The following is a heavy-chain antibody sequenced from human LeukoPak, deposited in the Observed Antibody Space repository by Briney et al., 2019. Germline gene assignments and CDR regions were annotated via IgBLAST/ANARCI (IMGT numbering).Heavy chain of an antibody. D-gene: IGHD3-22*01. Sequence: ASVKVSCKASGYTFTSYGISWVRQAPGQGLEWRGWISGYNGYTHYAHNLQGRVTMTTDTSTSTAYMELRSLRSDDTAVYYCARDEARYSSGYYPNWFDPWGQGTLVTVSS. J-gene: IGHJ5*02. V-gene: IGHV1-18*01. CDR3: ARDEARYSSGYYPNWFDP. CDR1: GYTFTSYG. CDR2: ISGYNGYT.